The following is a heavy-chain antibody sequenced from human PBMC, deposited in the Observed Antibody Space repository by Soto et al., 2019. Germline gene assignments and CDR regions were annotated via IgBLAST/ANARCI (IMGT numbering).Heavy chain of an antibody. V-gene: IGHV3-30-3*01. CDR2: ISYDGSNK. Sequence: QVQLVESGGGVVQPGRSLRLSCTASGFTFSDYAMHWVRQAPGKGLEWVALISYDGSNKPYSDSVRGRFTISRDNSKNTLYLQMHTLRAEDTALYYCARVPHVSGPYYFDLWGQGTLVTVSS. CDR3: ARVPHVSGPYYFDL. CDR1: GFTFSDYA. D-gene: IGHD3-16*01. J-gene: IGHJ5*02.